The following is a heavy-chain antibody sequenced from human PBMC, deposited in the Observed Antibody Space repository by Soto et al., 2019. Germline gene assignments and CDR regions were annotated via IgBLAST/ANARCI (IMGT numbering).Heavy chain of an antibody. J-gene: IGHJ4*02. CDR1: GYTFTSYD. D-gene: IGHD1-1*01. CDR3: ARRAETNGWNGFGADKYYFDF. Sequence: QVQLVQSGAEVRKPGASVKVSCEASGYTFTSYDIYWVRQATGQGLEWRGWMNPNNGNSGYAQKFQGRVTMTSDTSISTAHMELSSLRSEDTAVYYCARRAETNGWNGFGADKYYFDFWGQGTLVTVSS. V-gene: IGHV1-8*01. CDR2: MNPNNGNS.